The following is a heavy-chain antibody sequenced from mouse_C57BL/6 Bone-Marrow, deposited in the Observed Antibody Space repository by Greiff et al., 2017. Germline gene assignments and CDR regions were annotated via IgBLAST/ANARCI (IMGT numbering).Heavy chain of an antibody. Sequence: QVQLQQPGAELVKPGASVKLSCKASGYTFTSYWMHWVKQRPGQGLEWIGMIHPNSGSTNYNEKFKSKATLTVDKSSSTAYMQLSSLTSEDSAVYYCARWGEEYAMDYGGQGTSVTVSS. CDR2: IHPNSGST. J-gene: IGHJ4*01. CDR1: GYTFTSYW. CDR3: ARWGEEYAMDY. V-gene: IGHV1-64*01.